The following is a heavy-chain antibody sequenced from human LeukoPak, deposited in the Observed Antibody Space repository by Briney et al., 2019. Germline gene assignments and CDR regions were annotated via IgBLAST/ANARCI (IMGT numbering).Heavy chain of an antibody. CDR2: TYINGDT. D-gene: IGHD5-18*01. CDR3: ARTARVFDY. J-gene: IGHJ4*02. V-gene: IGHV4-4*09. CDR1: GSSITNMY. Sequence: PSETLSLSCAVSGSSITNMYWSWIRQPPGKGLEVIGYTYINGDTNYHPSLKSRVSISLDTSKNQLSLKMTSVTAADTAVYYCARTARVFDYWGQGILVTVSS.